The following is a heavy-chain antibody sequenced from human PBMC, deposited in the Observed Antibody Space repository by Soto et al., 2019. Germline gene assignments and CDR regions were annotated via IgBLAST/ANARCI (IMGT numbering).Heavy chain of an antibody. J-gene: IGHJ4*02. Sequence: EVQLVESGGGLVKPGGSLRLSCAASGFTFSNAWMSWVRQAPGKVLEWVGRIKSKTDGGTTDYAAPVKGRFTISRDDSKNTLYLQMNSLKTEDTAVDYCTTENPTYYYGSGSDYWGQGTLVTVSS. D-gene: IGHD3-10*01. CDR3: TTENPTYYYGSGSDY. V-gene: IGHV3-15*01. CDR2: IKSKTDGGTT. CDR1: GFTFSNAW.